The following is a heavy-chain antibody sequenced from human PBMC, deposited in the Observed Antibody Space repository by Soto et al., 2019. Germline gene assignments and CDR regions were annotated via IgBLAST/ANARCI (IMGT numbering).Heavy chain of an antibody. Sequence: ASVKVSCKASGYTFTGYYMHWVRQAPGQGLEWMGWINPNSGGTNYAQKFQGWVTMTRDTSISTAYMELSRLGSDDTAVYYCARASTIFGVVTPYGMDVWGQGTTVTVSS. D-gene: IGHD3-3*01. J-gene: IGHJ6*02. CDR2: INPNSGGT. V-gene: IGHV1-2*04. CDR1: GYTFTGYY. CDR3: ARASTIFGVVTPYGMDV.